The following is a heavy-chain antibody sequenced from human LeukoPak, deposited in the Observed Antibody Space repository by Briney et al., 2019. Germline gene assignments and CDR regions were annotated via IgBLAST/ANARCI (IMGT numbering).Heavy chain of an antibody. Sequence: ASVKVSCKASGYTFTGYYMHWVRQAPGQGLEWMGWINPNSGGTNYAQKFQGWVTMTRDTSISTAYMELSRLRSDDTAVYYCARVAYGSGSPIYYFDYWGQGTLVTVSS. CDR1: GYTFTGYY. V-gene: IGHV1-2*04. J-gene: IGHJ4*02. CDR2: INPNSGGT. D-gene: IGHD3-10*01. CDR3: ARVAYGSGSPIYYFDY.